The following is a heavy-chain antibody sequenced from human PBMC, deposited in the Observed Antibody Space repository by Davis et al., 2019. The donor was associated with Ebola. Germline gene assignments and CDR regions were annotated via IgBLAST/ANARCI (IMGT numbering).Heavy chain of an antibody. CDR3: ARVGPSGYSPGYMDV. D-gene: IGHD3-3*01. V-gene: IGHV3-33*08. Sequence: PGRSLRLSCAASGFTFSSYGMHWVRQAPGKGLEWVAVIWYDGSDKYYADSVKGRFTISRDNSKNTLYLQMNSLRAEDTAVYYCARVGPSGYSPGYMDVWGKGTTVTVSS. CDR1: GFTFSSYG. J-gene: IGHJ6*03. CDR2: IWYDGSDK.